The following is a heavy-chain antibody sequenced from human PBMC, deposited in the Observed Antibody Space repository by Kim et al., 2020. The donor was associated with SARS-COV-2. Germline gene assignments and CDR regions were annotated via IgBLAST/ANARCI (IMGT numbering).Heavy chain of an antibody. D-gene: IGHD6-19*01. CDR2: IGTIADT. CDR1: GFTFSRAD. Sequence: GGSLRLSCEASGFTFSRADMHWVRQAAGRGLEWVSAIGTIADTFYADSAKGRLTISKDNARNTVYLQMNNLGAGDTAGDYCVRHGNGGWYGDFVYWGQGTLVTVPS. V-gene: IGHV3-13*01. J-gene: IGHJ4*02. CDR3: VRHGNGGWYGDFVY.